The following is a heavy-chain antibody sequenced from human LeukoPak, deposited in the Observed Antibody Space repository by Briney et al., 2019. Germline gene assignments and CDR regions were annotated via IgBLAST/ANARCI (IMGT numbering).Heavy chain of an antibody. V-gene: IGHV3-48*04. CDR3: ARAPGGAGKYFQH. Sequence: GGSLRLSCAASGFTFSSYSMNWVRQAPGKGLEWVSYISSSSSTIYYADSVKGRFTISRDNAKNSLYLQMNSLRAEDTAVYYCARAPGGAGKYFQHWGQGTLVTVSS. CDR2: ISSSSSTI. J-gene: IGHJ1*01. CDR1: GFTFSSYS. D-gene: IGHD2-21*01.